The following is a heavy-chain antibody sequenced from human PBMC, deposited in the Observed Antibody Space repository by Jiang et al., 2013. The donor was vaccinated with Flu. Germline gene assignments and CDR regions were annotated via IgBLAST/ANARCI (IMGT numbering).Heavy chain of an antibody. CDR1: GDSISSYY. CDR3: ARAYLYYFDY. Sequence: LLKPSETLSLTCTVSGDSISSYYWNWIRQPPGKGLEWIGYFYFSGSTNHNPSLKSRVTISVDTSKNQFSLKLSSVTAADTAVYYCARAYLYYFDYWGQGTLVTVSS. J-gene: IGHJ4*02. D-gene: IGHD2/OR15-2a*01. CDR2: FYFSGST. V-gene: IGHV4-59*08.